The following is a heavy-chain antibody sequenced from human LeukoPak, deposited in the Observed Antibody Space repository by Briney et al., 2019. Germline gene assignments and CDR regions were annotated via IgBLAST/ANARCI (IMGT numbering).Heavy chain of an antibody. J-gene: IGHJ4*02. CDR2: ISYDGSNK. V-gene: IGHV3-30-3*01. D-gene: IGHD6-19*01. CDR1: GFTFSSYA. Sequence: GGSLRLSCAASGFTFSSYAMHWARQAPGKGLEWVAVISYDGSNKYYADSVKGRFTISRDNSKNTLYLQMNILRAEDTAVYYCAKDLGSSGLYDLFDYWGQGTRVTVSS. CDR3: AKDLGSSGLYDLFDY.